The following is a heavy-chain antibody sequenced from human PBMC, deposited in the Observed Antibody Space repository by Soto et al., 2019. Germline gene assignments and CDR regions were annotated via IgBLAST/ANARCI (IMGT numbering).Heavy chain of an antibody. CDR2: ISAYNGNT. V-gene: IGHV1-18*01. CDR1: GYTFTSYG. J-gene: IGHJ5*02. Sequence: ASVKVSCKASGYTFTSYGISWVRQAPGQGLEWMGWISAYNGNTNYAQKLQGRVTMTTDTSTSTAYMELRSLRSDDTAVYYFARDLAARRAIRVEFDPWGQGTLVTVSS. D-gene: IGHD6-6*01. CDR3: ARDLAARRAIRVEFDP.